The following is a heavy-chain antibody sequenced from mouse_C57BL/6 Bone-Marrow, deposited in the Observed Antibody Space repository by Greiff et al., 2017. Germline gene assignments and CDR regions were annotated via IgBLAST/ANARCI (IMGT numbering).Heavy chain of an antibody. Sequence: VQLQQSGAELVKPGASVKLSCTASGFNIKDYYMHWVKQRTEQGLEWIGRLDPEDGETKYAPQFHGKATITAHTSANTAYLQLSSLTSEDTAVYYCARVEGTWFAYWGQGTLVTVSA. V-gene: IGHV14-2*01. CDR1: GFNIKDYY. CDR2: LDPEDGET. CDR3: ARVEGTWFAY. J-gene: IGHJ3*01.